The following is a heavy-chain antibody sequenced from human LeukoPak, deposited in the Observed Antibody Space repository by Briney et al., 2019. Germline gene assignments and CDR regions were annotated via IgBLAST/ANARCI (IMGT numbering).Heavy chain of an antibody. CDR3: ARRLCGGDCYSTFSY. CDR2: INHSGST. J-gene: IGHJ4*02. Sequence: SETLSLTCAVYGGSFSGYYWSWIRQPPGKGLEWIGEINHSGSTNYNPSLKSRVTISVDTSKNQFPLKLSSVTAADTAVYYCARRLCGGDCYSTFSYWGQGTLVTVSS. CDR1: GGSFSGYY. V-gene: IGHV4-34*01. D-gene: IGHD2-21*02.